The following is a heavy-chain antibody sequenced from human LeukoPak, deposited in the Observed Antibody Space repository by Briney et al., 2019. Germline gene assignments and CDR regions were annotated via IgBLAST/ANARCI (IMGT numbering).Heavy chain of an antibody. Sequence: PSETLSLTCTVSGGSISSYYWSWIRQPPGKGLEWIGYIYYSGSTNYNPSLKSRVTISVDTSKNQFSLKLSSVTAADTAVYYCARYLVVVPAAQYWFDPWGQGTLVTVSS. V-gene: IGHV4-59*01. CDR3: ARYLVVVPAAQYWFDP. CDR2: IYYSGST. D-gene: IGHD2-2*01. J-gene: IGHJ5*02. CDR1: GGSISSYY.